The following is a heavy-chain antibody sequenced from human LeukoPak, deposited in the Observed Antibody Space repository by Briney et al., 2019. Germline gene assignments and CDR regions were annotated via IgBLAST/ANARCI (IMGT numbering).Heavy chain of an antibody. J-gene: IGHJ3*02. V-gene: IGHV4-39*07. CDR2: IYYSGST. CDR3: ARGLVQLWLPDAFDI. CDR1: GGSISSSSYY. D-gene: IGHD5-18*01. Sequence: SETLSLTCTVSGGSISSSSYYWGWIRQPPGKGLEWIGSIYYSGSTYYNPSLKSRVTISVDTSKNQFSLKLSSVTAADTAVYYCARGLVQLWLPDAFDIWGQGTMVTVSS.